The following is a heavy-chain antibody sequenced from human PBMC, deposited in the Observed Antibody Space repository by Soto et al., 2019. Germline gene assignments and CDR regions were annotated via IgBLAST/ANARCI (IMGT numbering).Heavy chain of an antibody. CDR3: ARRVDYVWGSYRYSPYFDD. V-gene: IGHV4-59*08. J-gene: IGHJ4*02. D-gene: IGHD3-16*02. CDR2: IYYSGST. CDR1: GGSISSYY. Sequence: PSETLSLTCTVSGGSISSYYWSWIRQPPGKGLEWIGYIYYSGSTNYNPSLKSRVTISVDTSKNQFSLKLSSVTAADTAVYYCARRVDYVWGSYRYSPYFDDWGQRTLVTVSS.